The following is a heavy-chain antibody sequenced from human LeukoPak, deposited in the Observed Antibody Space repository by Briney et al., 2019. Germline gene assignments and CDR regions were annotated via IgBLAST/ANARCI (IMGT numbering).Heavy chain of an antibody. CDR3: ARAFSTGYHSYDAFDM. Sequence: ASVKVSCKASGNTFTSYDINWVRQATGQGLEWMGWMNPNGGNTGFAQKFQGRVSMTRNTSITTAYMELSSLRAEDTAIYWCARAFSTGYHSYDAFDMWGQGTMVTVSS. CDR1: GNTFTSYD. CDR2: MNPNGGNT. D-gene: IGHD3-9*01. V-gene: IGHV1-8*01. J-gene: IGHJ3*02.